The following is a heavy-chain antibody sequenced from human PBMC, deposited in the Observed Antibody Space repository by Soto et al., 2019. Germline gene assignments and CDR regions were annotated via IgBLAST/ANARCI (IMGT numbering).Heavy chain of an antibody. Sequence: EVQLVESGGRLVQPGRSLRLSCVGTGLNFDDFAMHWVRQAPGKGLEWVSGITWNSRVLDYADSVKGRFTISRDNARNSLYLQMDSLRDEDTALYYCAKRRYDFWSPYYFDSWGQGTLVTVSS. D-gene: IGHD3-3*01. CDR2: ITWNSRVL. CDR3: AKRRYDFWSPYYFDS. J-gene: IGHJ4*02. V-gene: IGHV3-9*01. CDR1: GLNFDDFA.